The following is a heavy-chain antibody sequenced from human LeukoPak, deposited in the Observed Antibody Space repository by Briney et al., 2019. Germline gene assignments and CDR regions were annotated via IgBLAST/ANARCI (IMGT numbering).Heavy chain of an antibody. V-gene: IGHV4-59*01. CDR2: IYSSGTT. CDR3: ARHFGSGGKKYYFDY. Sequence: PSETLSLSCTDSGGSISSYYWSWIRQTPGNGLEWIGYIYSSGTTNYNPSLESRVSISVDTSENQFSLKLTSVTAGDTAVYYCARHFGSGGKKYYFDYWGQGTLVTVSS. J-gene: IGHJ4*02. D-gene: IGHD3-10*01. CDR1: GGSISSYY.